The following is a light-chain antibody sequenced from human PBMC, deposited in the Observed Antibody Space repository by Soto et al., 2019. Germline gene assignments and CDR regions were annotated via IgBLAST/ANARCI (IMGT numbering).Light chain of an antibody. CDR2: DVS. Sequence: QLVLTQSRSVSGSPGQSVTISCTGTSSDVGGYNYVSWYQQHPGKAPKLMIYDVSKWPSGVPDRFSGSKSGNTASLTISGLQAEDEADYYCCSYAGSYTYVFGTGTKLTVL. J-gene: IGLJ1*01. CDR3: CSYAGSYTYV. V-gene: IGLV2-11*01. CDR1: SSDVGGYNY.